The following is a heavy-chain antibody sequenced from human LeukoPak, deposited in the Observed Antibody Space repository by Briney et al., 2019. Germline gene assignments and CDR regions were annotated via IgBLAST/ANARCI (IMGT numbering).Heavy chain of an antibody. J-gene: IGHJ4*02. V-gene: IGHV3-9*03. CDR2: ISWNSGNI. CDR1: GFTFDDYG. Sequence: GRSLRLSCAASGFTFDDYGMHWVRRAPGRGLEWVSGISWNSGNIGYADSVKGRFTISRDNAKNSLYLQMNSLRAEDMALYYCAKDYTISSHYYFDYWGQGTLVTVSS. D-gene: IGHD6-6*01. CDR3: AKDYTISSHYYFDY.